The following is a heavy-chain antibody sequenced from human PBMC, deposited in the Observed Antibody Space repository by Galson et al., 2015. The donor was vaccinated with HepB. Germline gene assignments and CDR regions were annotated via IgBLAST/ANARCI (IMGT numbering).Heavy chain of an antibody. CDR1: GGSTSTYY. CDR3: TRDPNWFER. J-gene: IGHJ5*02. V-gene: IGHV4-59*01. Sequence: LSLTCAVSGGSTSTYYWSWIRQPPGKGLEWIAYINYSGTTNYNPSLKSRVTLSVDTSKNQISLQLSTVTAAATAVYYCTRDPNWFERWGQGTLVTVSS. CDR2: INYSGTT.